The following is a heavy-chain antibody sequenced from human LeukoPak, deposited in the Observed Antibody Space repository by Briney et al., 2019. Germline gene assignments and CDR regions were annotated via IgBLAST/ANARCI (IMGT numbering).Heavy chain of an antibody. J-gene: IGHJ4*02. CDR3: AKDLADRYSLEY. D-gene: IGHD2-15*01. Sequence: PGGSLRLSCAASGFTFRNYAMYWVRQAPGKGLEWVAFTNYDGSDRCYAETVKGRFTVSRDNSKNTLYLQMNSLRTEGTAVYYCAKDLADRYSLEYWGQGTMVTVPS. V-gene: IGHV3-30*02. CDR1: GFTFRNYA. CDR2: TNYDGSDR.